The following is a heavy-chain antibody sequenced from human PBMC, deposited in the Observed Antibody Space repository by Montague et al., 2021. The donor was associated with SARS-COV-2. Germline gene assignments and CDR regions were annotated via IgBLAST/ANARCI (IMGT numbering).Heavy chain of an antibody. V-gene: IGHV4-30-4*01. J-gene: IGHJ5*02. Sequence: TLSLTCTVSGGSISSGDYYWSWIRQPPGKGLEWIGYIYYSGSTYYNPSLKSRVTISVDTSKNQFSLKLSPVTAADTAVYYCARGNARITIFGVAARWFDPWGQGTLVTVSS. CDR2: IYYSGST. CDR3: ARGNARITIFGVAARWFDP. D-gene: IGHD3-3*01. CDR1: GGSISSGDYY.